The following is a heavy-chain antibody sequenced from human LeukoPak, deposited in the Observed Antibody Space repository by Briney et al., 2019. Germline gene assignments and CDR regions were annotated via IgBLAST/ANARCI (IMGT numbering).Heavy chain of an antibody. CDR3: ARGLWFGELIYNKAWFDP. Sequence: ASVKVSCKASGYTFTGYYMHWVRQAPGQGLEWMGWINPNSGGTAYAQKLQGRVPLTRDTSISTAYMELSRLRSDDTAVYFCARGLWFGELIYNKAWFDPWGQGTLVTVSS. V-gene: IGHV1-2*02. CDR2: INPNSGGT. CDR1: GYTFTGYY. D-gene: IGHD3-10*01. J-gene: IGHJ5*02.